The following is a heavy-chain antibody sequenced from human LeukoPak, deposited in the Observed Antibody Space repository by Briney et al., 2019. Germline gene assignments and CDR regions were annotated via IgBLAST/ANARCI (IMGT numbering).Heavy chain of an antibody. CDR2: IYYSGST. CDR1: GGSISSYY. V-gene: IGHV4-59*01. CDR3: ARDTPDILTGSSTWFDP. Sequence: SETLSLACSVSGGSISSYYWNFIRQPPGKGLEWIGNIYYSGSTNYNPSLKSRVTISVDTSKNQFSLKLSSVTAADTAVYYCARDTPDILTGSSTWFDPWGQGTLVTVSS. J-gene: IGHJ5*02. D-gene: IGHD3-9*01.